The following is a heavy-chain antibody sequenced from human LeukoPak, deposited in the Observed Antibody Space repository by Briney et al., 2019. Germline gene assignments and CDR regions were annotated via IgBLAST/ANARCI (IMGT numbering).Heavy chain of an antibody. CDR1: GYTLTGYY. CDR2: INPNTGAT. J-gene: IGHJ4*02. V-gene: IGHV1-2*02. Sequence: ASVKVSCKASGYTLTGYYLHWVRQAPGQGLEWMGWINPNTGATHSAQKFQGRITMTRDTSISTTYMDLSRLRSDDTAVYYCARDRVGSGWPRPYYFEVWGQGTLVTVSS. CDR3: ARDRVGSGWPRPYYFEV. D-gene: IGHD6-19*01.